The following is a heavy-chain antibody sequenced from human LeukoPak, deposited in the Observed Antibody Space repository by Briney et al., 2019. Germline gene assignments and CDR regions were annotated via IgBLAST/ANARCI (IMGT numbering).Heavy chain of an antibody. CDR1: GLTFSGSA. CDR3: IRAPNYYDSSGEFDP. D-gene: IGHD3-22*01. Sequence: GGSLRLSCAASGLTFSGSAMHWVRQASGKGLGWVGRIRSKANSYATAYAASVKGRFTISRDDSKNTAYLQMNSLKTEDTAVYFCIRAPNYYDSSGEFDPWGQGTLVTVSS. J-gene: IGHJ5*02. CDR2: IRSKANSYAT. V-gene: IGHV3-73*01.